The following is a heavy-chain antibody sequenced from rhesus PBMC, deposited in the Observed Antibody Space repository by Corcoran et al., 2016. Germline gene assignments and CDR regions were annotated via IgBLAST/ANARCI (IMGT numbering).Heavy chain of an antibody. CDR3: AKYGSSYPRYFDI. V-gene: IGHV5-2*01. J-gene: IGHJ2*01. D-gene: IGHD4-29*01. CDR2: LDPRHSAT. CDR1: GYSFTSYW. Sequence: EVQLVQSGAEVKRPGESLKISCKTSGYSFTSYWISWVRQMPGKGREWTSALDPRHSATRYSTSFKGPVTTSADKSISTAYLQWSSLKASDSATYYCAKYGSSYPRYFDIWGPGTPITISS.